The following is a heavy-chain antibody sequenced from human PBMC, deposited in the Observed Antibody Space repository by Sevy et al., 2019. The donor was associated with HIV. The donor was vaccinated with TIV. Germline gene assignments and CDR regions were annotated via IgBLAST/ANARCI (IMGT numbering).Heavy chain of an antibody. CDR3: ARDQRSIWGSVVVRGNIHFSGFDP. J-gene: IGHJ5*02. V-gene: IGHV4-30-4*01. D-gene: IGHD3-22*01. Sequence: SETLSLTCTLSGGSISSGDYYWGWIRQPPGKGLEWIGYIYYSGSTYYNPSLKSRVTISVDTSKTQFSLKLSSVTAADTAVYYCARDQRSIWGSVVVRGNIHFSGFDPWGQGTLVTVSS. CDR2: IYYSGST. CDR1: GGSISSGDYY.